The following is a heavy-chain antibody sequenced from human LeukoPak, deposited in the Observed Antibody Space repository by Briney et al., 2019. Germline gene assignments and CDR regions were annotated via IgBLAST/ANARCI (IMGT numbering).Heavy chain of an antibody. V-gene: IGHV3-74*01. CDR3: ARVTTPSGSLDTAMVVPPDRDY. D-gene: IGHD5-18*01. Sequence: PGGSLRLSCAASGFTFSSYAMHWVRQAPGKGLEWVSRINSDGSSTSYADSVKGRFTISRDNAKNTLYLQMNSLRAEDTAVYYCARVTTPSGSLDTAMVVPPDRDYWGQGTLVTVSS. CDR2: INSDGSST. J-gene: IGHJ4*02. CDR1: GFTFSSYA.